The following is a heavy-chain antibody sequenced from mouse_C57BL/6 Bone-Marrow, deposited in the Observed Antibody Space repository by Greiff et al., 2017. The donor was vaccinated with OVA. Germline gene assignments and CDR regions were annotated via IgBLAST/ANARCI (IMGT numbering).Heavy chain of an antibody. V-gene: IGHV1-26*01. J-gene: IGHJ2*01. CDR1: GYTFTDYY. Sequence: EVQLQQSGPELVKPGASVKISCKASGYTFTDYYMNWVKQSHGKSLEWIGDINPNNGGTSYNQKFKGKATLTVDKSSSTAYMELRSLTSEDSAVYYCATSCGGYWVQGTTLTVSS. CDR2: INPNNGGT. CDR3: ATSCGGY.